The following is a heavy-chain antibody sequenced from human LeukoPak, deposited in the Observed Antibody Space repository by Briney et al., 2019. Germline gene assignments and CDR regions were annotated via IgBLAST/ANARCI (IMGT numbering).Heavy chain of an antibody. J-gene: IGHJ3*02. D-gene: IGHD2-2*01. CDR1: GFTFSSYS. CDR3: ASIVVVPAAPFFDI. Sequence: GGSLRLSCAASGFTFSSYSMNWVRQAPGKGLEWVSSISSSSSYIYYADSVKGRFTISRDNAKNSLYLQMNSLRAEDTAVYYCASIVVVPAAPFFDIWGQGTMVTVSS. CDR2: ISSSSSYI. V-gene: IGHV3-21*01.